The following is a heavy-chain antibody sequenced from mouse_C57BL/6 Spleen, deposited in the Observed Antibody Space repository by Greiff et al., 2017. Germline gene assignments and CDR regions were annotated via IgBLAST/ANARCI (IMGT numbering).Heavy chain of an antibody. V-gene: IGHV1-54*01. Sequence: VQLQQSGAELVRPGTSVKVSCKASGYAFTNYLIEWVKQRPGQGLEWIGVINPGSGGTNYNEKFKGKATLTADKSSSTAYMQLSSLTSEDSAVYFCARGGSSSWYFDVWGTGTTVTVSS. CDR3: ARGGSSSWYFDV. J-gene: IGHJ1*03. CDR1: GYAFTNYL. CDR2: INPGSGGT. D-gene: IGHD1-1*01.